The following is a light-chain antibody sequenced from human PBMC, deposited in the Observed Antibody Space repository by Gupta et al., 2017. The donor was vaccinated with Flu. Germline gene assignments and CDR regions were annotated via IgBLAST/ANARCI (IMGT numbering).Light chain of an antibody. Sequence: DIQMTQSPSSLSASVGDRVTITCRASQTISSYLNWYQQKPGKAPKLLIYAASSLQSGVPSRFSGSGSGTDFTLTISSLQPEYFATYYCQRSYSILYSFGQGTKVEIK. V-gene: IGKV1-39*01. CDR1: QTISSY. CDR2: AAS. CDR3: QRSYSILYS. J-gene: IGKJ2*03.